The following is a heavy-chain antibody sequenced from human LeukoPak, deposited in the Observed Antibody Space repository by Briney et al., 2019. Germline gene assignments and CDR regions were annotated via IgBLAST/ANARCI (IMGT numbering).Heavy chain of an antibody. J-gene: IGHJ4*02. CDR2: ISAYNGNT. CDR1: GYTFTSYG. Sequence: ASVKVSCKASGYTFTSYGISWVRQAPGQGLEWMGWISAYNGNTNYAQKLQGRVTMTTDTSTSTAYMELRSLRSDDTAVYYCARDAEFTGYYYDSSGYLRADYWGQGTLVTVSS. CDR3: ARDAEFTGYYYDSSGYLRADY. D-gene: IGHD3-22*01. V-gene: IGHV1-18*01.